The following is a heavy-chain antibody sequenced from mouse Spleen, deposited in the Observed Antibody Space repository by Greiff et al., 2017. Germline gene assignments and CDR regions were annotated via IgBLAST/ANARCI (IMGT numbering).Heavy chain of an antibody. D-gene: IGHD1-1*01. CDR2: IYPGGGYT. CDR1: GYTFTNYW. J-gene: IGHJ2*01. V-gene: IGHV1-63*02. Sequence: QVQLQQSGAELVRPGTSVEISCKASGYTFTNYWLGWVKQRPGHGLEWIGDIYPGGGYTNYNEKFKGKATLTADTSSSTAYMQLSSLTSEDSAVYFCYYGSSYGYWGQGTTLTVSS. CDR3: YYGSSYGY.